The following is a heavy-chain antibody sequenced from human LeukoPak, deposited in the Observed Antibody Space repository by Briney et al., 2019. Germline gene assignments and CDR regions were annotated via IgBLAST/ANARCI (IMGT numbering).Heavy chain of an antibody. D-gene: IGHD6-19*01. CDR2: INHSGST. Sequence: SETLSLTCAVYGGSSSGYYWSWIRQPPGKGLEWIGEINHSGSTNYNPSLKSRVTISVDTSKNQFSLKLSSVTAADTALYYCARRSSVAHPYNWFDPWGQGTLVTVSS. CDR1: GGSSSGYY. J-gene: IGHJ5*02. V-gene: IGHV4-34*01. CDR3: ARRSSVAHPYNWFDP.